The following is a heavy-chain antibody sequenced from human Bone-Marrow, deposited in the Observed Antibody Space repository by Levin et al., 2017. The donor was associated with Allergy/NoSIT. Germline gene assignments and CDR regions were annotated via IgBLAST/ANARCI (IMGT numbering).Heavy chain of an antibody. CDR2: IRGDGRET. Sequence: PGGSLRLSCTASGFAFSDSWMHWVRQAPGQGLVWVSRIRGDGRETNYADSVTGRFTVSRDNAKNTLYLQMSGLRTEDTAVYHCARVEGSKGYAFDIWGQGTVVTVSS. CDR3: ARVEGSKGYAFDI. D-gene: IGHD5-24*01. J-gene: IGHJ3*02. V-gene: IGHV3-74*01. CDR1: GFAFSDSW.